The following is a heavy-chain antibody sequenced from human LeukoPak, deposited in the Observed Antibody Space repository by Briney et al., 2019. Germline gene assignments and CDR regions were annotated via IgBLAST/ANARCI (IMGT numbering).Heavy chain of an antibody. CDR3: AREVTTIPQNYFDY. CDR2: IYYSGST. D-gene: IGHD3-22*01. CDR1: GGSISSGGYY. J-gene: IGHJ4*02. Sequence: PSQTLSLTCTVSGGSISSGGYYWSWIRQHPGKGLEWIGYIYYSGSTYYNPSLKSRVTISVDTSKNQFSLKLSSVTAADTAVYYCAREVTTIPQNYFDYWGQGTLVTVSS. V-gene: IGHV4-31*03.